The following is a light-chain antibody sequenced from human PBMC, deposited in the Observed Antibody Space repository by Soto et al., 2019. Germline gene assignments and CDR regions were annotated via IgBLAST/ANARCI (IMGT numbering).Light chain of an antibody. CDR2: EVT. CDR1: ISDVGTYNL. CDR3: CSYAGGGSYV. J-gene: IGLJ1*01. V-gene: IGLV2-23*02. Sequence: QSVLTQPASVSGSPGQSITISCTGTISDVGTYNLVSWFQQHPGKAPKLMIFEVTERPSGVSNRFSGSKSGNAASLTISGLQAEDEADYYCCSYAGGGSYVFGTGTKVTVL.